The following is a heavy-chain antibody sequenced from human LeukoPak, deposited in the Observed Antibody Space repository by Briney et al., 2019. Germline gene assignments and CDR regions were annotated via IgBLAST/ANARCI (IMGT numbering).Heavy chain of an antibody. CDR3: TTSPVPGLDY. CDR2: IKSKTHGGTT. CDR1: GFTFSSAW. Sequence: GGSLRLSCAASGFTFSSAWMGWVRQAPGKGLEWVGRIKSKTHGGTTDYAAPVKGRFAISRDDSKNIFYLQMNSLKTEDTAVYYCTTSPVPGLDYWGQGALVTVSS. J-gene: IGHJ4*02. D-gene: IGHD6-19*01. V-gene: IGHV3-15*01.